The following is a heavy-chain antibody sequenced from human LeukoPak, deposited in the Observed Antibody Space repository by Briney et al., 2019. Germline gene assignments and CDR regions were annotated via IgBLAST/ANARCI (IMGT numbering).Heavy chain of an antibody. D-gene: IGHD4-17*01. CDR1: GFTFSSYA. V-gene: IGHV3-23*01. CDR2: ISGSGGST. CDR3: AKGHNYGDYGIYFDY. Sequence: GGSLRLSCAASGFTFSSYAMSWVRQAPGKGLEWVSAISGSGGSTYYADSVKGRFTISRDNSKNTLYLQMSSLRAEDTAIYYCAKGHNYGDYGIYFDYWGQGTLVTVSS. J-gene: IGHJ4*02.